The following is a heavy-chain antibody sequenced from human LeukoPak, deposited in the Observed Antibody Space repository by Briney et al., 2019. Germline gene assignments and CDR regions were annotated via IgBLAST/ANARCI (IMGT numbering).Heavy chain of an antibody. CDR1: GFTFSSYA. J-gene: IGHJ5*02. CDR3: ARVGDYGGNIWFDP. Sequence: GGSLRLSCAASGFTFSSYAMSWVRQAPGKGLEWVSTITGSGSSTYYADSVKGRFTISRDKSMNTLFLQMSSLRAEDTAVYYCARVGDYGGNIWFDPWGQGTLVTVSS. CDR2: ITGSGSST. D-gene: IGHD4-23*01. V-gene: IGHV3-23*01.